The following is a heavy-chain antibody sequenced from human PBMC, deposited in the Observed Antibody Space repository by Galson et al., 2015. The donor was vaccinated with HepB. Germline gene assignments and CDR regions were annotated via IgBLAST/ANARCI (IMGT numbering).Heavy chain of an antibody. CDR2: IYYSGST. V-gene: IGHV4-59*08. J-gene: IGHJ3*02. Sequence: LSLTCTVSGGSISSYYWSWIRQPPGKGLEWIGYIYYSGSTNYNPSLKSRVTISVDTSKNQFSLKLSSVTAADTAVYYCARHAIVVVPAPLDAFDIWGQGTMVTVSS. D-gene: IGHD2-2*01. CDR3: ARHAIVVVPAPLDAFDI. CDR1: GGSISSYY.